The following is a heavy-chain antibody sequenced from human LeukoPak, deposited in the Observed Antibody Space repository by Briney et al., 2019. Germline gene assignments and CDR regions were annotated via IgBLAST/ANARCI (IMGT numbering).Heavy chain of an antibody. D-gene: IGHD5-18*01. Sequence: PSETRSLTCAVYGGSFSGYYWSWIRQPPGKGLEWIGEINHSGSTNYNPSLKNRVTISVDTSKNQFSLKLSSVTAADTAVYYCARGGPDTAMDYYYYGMDVWGRGTTVTVSS. J-gene: IGHJ6*02. V-gene: IGHV4-34*01. CDR2: INHSGST. CDR3: ARGGPDTAMDYYYYGMDV. CDR1: GGSFSGYY.